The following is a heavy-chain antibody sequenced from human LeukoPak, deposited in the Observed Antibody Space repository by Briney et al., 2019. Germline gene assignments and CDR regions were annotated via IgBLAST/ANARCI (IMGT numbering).Heavy chain of an antibody. CDR3: ARVGPYYDFWSGYYSASDY. V-gene: IGHV4-34*01. CDR1: GGSCSGYY. CDR2: INHSGST. J-gene: IGHJ4*02. D-gene: IGHD3-3*01. Sequence: SETLSLTCAVYGGSCSGYYWRWIRQPPGKGLEWIGEINHSGSTNYNPSLKSRVTISVDTSKNQFSLKLSSVTAADTAVYYCARVGPYYDFWSGYYSASDYWGQGTLVTVSS.